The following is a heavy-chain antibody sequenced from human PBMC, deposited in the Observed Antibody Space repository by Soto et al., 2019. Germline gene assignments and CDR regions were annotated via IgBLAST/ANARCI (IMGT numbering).Heavy chain of an antibody. J-gene: IGHJ5*02. D-gene: IGHD2-8*01. CDR3: AKKNPHVDSNKAWLGP. CDR1: GGTFVSSA. CDR2: IIPILGST. Sequence: QVQLLQSGAELREPGSSVRVSCTPSGGTFVSSAFAWVRQAPGGKIEWMGGIIPILGSTKYAEKFLGRLKIMADDSSRTAYLELSSLTFDDTAVYFCAKKNPHVDSNKAWLGPWGQGTLVTVST. V-gene: IGHV1-69*01.